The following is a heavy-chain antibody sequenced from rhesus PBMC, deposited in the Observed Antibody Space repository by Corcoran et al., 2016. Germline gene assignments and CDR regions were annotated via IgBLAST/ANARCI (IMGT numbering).Heavy chain of an antibody. J-gene: IGHJ4*01. V-gene: IGHV4-173*01. CDR3: ARDRGLGDYYYDS. CDR2: LAGSGGST. CDR1: GGSISSNY. Sequence: QLQLQESGPGLVKPSETLSLTCAVSGGSISSNYWSWIRQPPGYGLEWIGRLAGSGGSTDYNPSLKSRDTLSKDTSKNQFSLKLSSVTAADTVVYYFARDRGLGDYYYDSWGQGVLVTVSS. D-gene: IGHD3-34*01.